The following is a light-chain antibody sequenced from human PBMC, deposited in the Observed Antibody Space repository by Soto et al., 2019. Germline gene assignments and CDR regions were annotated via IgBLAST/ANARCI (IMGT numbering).Light chain of an antibody. V-gene: IGLV2-23*01. J-gene: IGLJ2*01. CDR2: EDS. CDR3: CSYAGSSILV. Sequence: QSALTQPASVSGSPGQSITISCTGTSSDVGSFNLVSWYQHHPGKAPKLMIYEDSKRPSGVSNRFSGSKSGSTASLIISGLQAEDEADYYCCSYAGSSILVFGGGTQLTVL. CDR1: SSDVGSFNL.